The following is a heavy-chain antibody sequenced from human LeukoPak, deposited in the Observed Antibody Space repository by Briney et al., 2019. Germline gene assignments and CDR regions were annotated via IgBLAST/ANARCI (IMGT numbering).Heavy chain of an antibody. Sequence: ASVKVSCKVSGYTLTELSMHWVRQAPGQGLEWMGGIIPIFGTANYAQKFQGRVTITADESTSTAYMELSSLRSEDTAVYYCAREDNTYYDFWSGYYPGYFDYWGQGTLVTVSS. CDR1: GYTLTELS. V-gene: IGHV1-69*13. J-gene: IGHJ4*02. CDR2: IIPIFGTA. D-gene: IGHD3-3*01. CDR3: AREDNTYYDFWSGYYPGYFDY.